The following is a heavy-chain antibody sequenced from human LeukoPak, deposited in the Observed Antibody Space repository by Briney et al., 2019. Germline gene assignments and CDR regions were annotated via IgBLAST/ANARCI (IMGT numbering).Heavy chain of an antibody. CDR3: ARVGYYSSGPFSYFDY. J-gene: IGHJ4*02. V-gene: IGHV3-30-3*01. CDR1: GFTFRRYA. D-gene: IGHD3-10*01. Sequence: PGRPLKLSCAASGFTFRRYAMHWVRQARGKGLEGVAVILYDGINEYYADSVKGRFTISRDSSENTLYLQMNSLRVEDTAVYYCARVGYYSSGPFSYFDYWGQGTLVTVSS. CDR2: ILYDGINE.